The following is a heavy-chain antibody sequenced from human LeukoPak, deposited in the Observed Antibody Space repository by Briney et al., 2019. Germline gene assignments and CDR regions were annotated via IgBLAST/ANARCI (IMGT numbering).Heavy chain of an antibody. J-gene: IGHJ3*02. CDR2: INTSGST. D-gene: IGHD6-6*01. V-gene: IGHV4-4*07. CDR3: ARGDSSSSHDAFDI. CDR1: GGSISSYY. Sequence: SETLSLTCTVSGGSISSYYWTWIRQSAGKGLEWIGRINTSGSTNYNPSLKSRVTMSVDTSKNQFSLKLSSVTAADTAVYYCARGDSSSSHDAFDIWGQGTMVTISS.